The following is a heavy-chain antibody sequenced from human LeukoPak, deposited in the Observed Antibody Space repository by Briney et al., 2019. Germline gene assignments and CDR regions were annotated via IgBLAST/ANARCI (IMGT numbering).Heavy chain of an antibody. CDR2: ISSRDETV. D-gene: IGHD3-16*01. CDR3: ARGSAFGGAYYYYYMDV. J-gene: IGHJ6*03. V-gene: IGHV3-11*01. CDR1: GFSDYY. Sequence: KPGGSLRLSCAASGFSDYYMSWIRQAPGKGLEWLSFISSRDETVHYTDSVKGRFTITRDNAKNPLYLQMNSLRAEDPAVYYCARGSAFGGAYYYYYMDVWGKGTTVTVSS.